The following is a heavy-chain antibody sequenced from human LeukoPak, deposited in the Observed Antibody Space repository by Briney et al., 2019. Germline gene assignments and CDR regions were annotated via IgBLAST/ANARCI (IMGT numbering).Heavy chain of an antibody. J-gene: IGHJ3*02. D-gene: IGHD2-2*01. CDR2: KYYTGSA. Sequence: PSETLSLTCNVSGVSVSDGRYYWTWIRQHPGKGLEWIGYKYYTGSAKYNPSLNSRLTISVDTSKNQFSLQLSSVTAADTATYYCATPYCSSISCLDVFNMWGQGTRVTVSS. CDR3: ATPYCSSISCLDVFNM. CDR1: GVSVSDGRYY. V-gene: IGHV4-31*03.